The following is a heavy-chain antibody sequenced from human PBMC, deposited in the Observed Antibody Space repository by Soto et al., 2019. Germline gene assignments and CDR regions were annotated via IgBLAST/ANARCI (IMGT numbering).Heavy chain of an antibody. V-gene: IGHV4-38-2*01. Sequence: PSETLSLTCAVSGYSISSGYYWGWIRQPPGKGLEWLGTTYYGASSYYNPSLRSRITILLDASTNQLSLKLSSVTAADTAVYFCVTFASRDSWYETDSWGQGMLVTVSP. D-gene: IGHD6-13*01. CDR1: GYSISSGYY. CDR2: TYYGASS. J-gene: IGHJ4*02. CDR3: VTFASRDSWYETDS.